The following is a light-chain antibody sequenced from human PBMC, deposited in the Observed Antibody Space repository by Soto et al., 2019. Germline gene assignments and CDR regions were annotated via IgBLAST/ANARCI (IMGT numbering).Light chain of an antibody. V-gene: IGKV4-1*01. CDR3: QQYYSTPFT. CDR1: QSVLYRSNNKKY. J-gene: IGKJ2*01. Sequence: DIVMTQSPNSLAVSLGERATINCKSSQSVLYRSNNKKYLAWYQQKPGQPPKLLIYWASTRESGVPDRFSGSGSGTDLTLTISSLQAEDVAVYYCQQYYSTPFTFGQGTKLEIK. CDR2: WAS.